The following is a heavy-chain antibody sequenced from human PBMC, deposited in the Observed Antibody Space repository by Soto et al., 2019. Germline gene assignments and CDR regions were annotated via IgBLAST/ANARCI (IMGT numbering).Heavy chain of an antibody. J-gene: IGHJ2*01. V-gene: IGHV4-59*12. Sequence: SETLSLTCTVSGGSISSYYWSWIRQPPGKGLEWIGYIYYSGSTNYNPSLKSRVTISVDTSKNQFSLKLSSVTAADTAVYYCARDRYYDSSGYWHWYFDLWGRGTLVTVSS. CDR3: ARDRYYDSSGYWHWYFDL. CDR2: IYYSGST. D-gene: IGHD3-22*01. CDR1: GGSISSYY.